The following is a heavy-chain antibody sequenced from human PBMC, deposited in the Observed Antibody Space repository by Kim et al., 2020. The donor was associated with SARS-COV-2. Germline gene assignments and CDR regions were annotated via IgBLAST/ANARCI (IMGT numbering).Heavy chain of an antibody. CDR2: IWYDGSNK. CDR3: AREATGEAVAGIALSY. J-gene: IGHJ4*02. V-gene: IGHV3-33*01. D-gene: IGHD6-19*01. CDR1: GFTFSSYG. Sequence: GGSLRLSCAASGFTFSSYGMHWVRQAPGKGLEWVAVIWYDGSNKYYADSVKGRFTISRDNSKNTLYLQMNSLRAEDTAVYYCAREATGEAVAGIALSYWGQGTLVTVSS.